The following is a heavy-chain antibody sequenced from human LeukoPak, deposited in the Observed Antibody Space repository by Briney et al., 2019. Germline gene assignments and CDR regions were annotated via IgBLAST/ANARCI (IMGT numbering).Heavy chain of an antibody. CDR1: GGSISSGSYY. CDR3: ARARVVGATTPFDY. CDR2: IYTSGGT. D-gene: IGHD1-26*01. V-gene: IGHV4-61*02. J-gene: IGHJ4*02. Sequence: SETLSLTCTVSGGSISSGSYYWSWIRQPAGKGLEWIGRIYTSGGTNYNPSLKSRGTISVDTSKNQFSLNLSSVTAADTAVYYCARARVVGATTPFDYWGQGTLVTVSS.